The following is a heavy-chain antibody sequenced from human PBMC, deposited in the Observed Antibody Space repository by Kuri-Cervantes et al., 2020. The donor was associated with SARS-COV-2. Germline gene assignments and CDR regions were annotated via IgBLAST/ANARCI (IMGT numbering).Heavy chain of an antibody. V-gene: IGHV4-34*01. D-gene: IGHD6-19*01. CDR1: GGSFSGYY. J-gene: IGHJ3*02. CDR2: INHSGST. Sequence: GSLRLSCAVYGGSFSGYYWSWIRQPPGKGLEWIGEINHSGSTNYNPSLKSRDTISVDTSKNQFSLKLSSVTAADTAVYYCARYPTGSSGWYSSDAFDIWGQGTMVTVSS. CDR3: ARYPTGSSGWYSSDAFDI.